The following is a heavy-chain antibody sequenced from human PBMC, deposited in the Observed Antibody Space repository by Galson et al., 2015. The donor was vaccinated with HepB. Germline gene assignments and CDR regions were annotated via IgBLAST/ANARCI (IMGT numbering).Heavy chain of an antibody. Sequence: SLRLSCAASGFTFSSYGMHWVRQAPGKGLEWVAVISYDGSNKYYADSVKGRFTISRDNSKNTLYLQMNSLRAEDTAVYYCAKAPTRIAVAGQLGYWGQGTLVTVSS. CDR3: AKAPTRIAVAGQLGY. CDR1: GFTFSSYG. V-gene: IGHV3-30*18. D-gene: IGHD6-19*01. CDR2: ISYDGSNK. J-gene: IGHJ4*02.